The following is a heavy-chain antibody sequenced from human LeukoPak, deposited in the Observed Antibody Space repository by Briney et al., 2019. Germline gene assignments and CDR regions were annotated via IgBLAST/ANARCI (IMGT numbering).Heavy chain of an antibody. CDR3: ARQEAGIAVAGSDAYYYYYGMDV. Sequence: SETLSLTCTVSGGSISSYYWSWIRQPPGKGLEWIGYIYYSGSTNCNPSLKSRVTISVDTSKNQFSLKLSSVTAADTAVYYCARQEAGIAVAGSDAYYYYYGMDVWGQGTTVTVSS. CDR1: GGSISSYY. CDR2: IYYSGST. D-gene: IGHD6-19*01. V-gene: IGHV4-59*08. J-gene: IGHJ6*02.